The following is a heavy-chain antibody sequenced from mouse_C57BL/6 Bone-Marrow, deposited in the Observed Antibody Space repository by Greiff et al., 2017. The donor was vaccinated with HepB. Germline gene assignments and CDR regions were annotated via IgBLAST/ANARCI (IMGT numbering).Heavy chain of an antibody. CDR1: GYTFTSYW. D-gene: IGHD1-1*01. CDR2: IYPGNSDT. CDR3: TRSHYGSSYAMDY. V-gene: IGHV1-5*01. Sequence: VQLQQSGTVLARPGASVKMSCKTSGYTFTSYWMHWVKQRPGQGLEWIGAIYPGNSDTSYNQKFKGKAKLTAVTSTSTAYMELSSLTNEDSAVYYCTRSHYGSSYAMDYWGQGTSVTVSS. J-gene: IGHJ4*01.